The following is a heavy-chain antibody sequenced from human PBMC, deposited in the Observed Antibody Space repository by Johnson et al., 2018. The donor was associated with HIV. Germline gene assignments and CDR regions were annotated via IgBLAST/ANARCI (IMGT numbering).Heavy chain of an antibody. D-gene: IGHD3-22*01. CDR1: GFTFSRYW. Sequence: VQLVESGGGLVQPGGSLRLSCAASGFTFSRYWLNWVRQAPGKGLEWVCDTNWNGANTAYADSVKGRFTISRDNATNSLYLDMNSRRVEDTALYYCVRGIVVRLGAFDIWGQGTTVTVSS. J-gene: IGHJ3*02. CDR2: TNWNGANT. V-gene: IGHV3-20*04. CDR3: VRGIVVRLGAFDI.